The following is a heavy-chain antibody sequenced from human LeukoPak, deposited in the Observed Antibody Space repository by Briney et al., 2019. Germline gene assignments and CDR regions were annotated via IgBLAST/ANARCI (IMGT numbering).Heavy chain of an antibody. CDR3: AREGPIVLMVYAATNTNNWFDP. J-gene: IGHJ5*02. V-gene: IGHV6-1*01. Sequence: SQTLSLTCAISGDSVSSNSAAWNWIRQSPSRGLEWLGRTYYRSKWYNDYAVSVKSRITINPDTSKNQFSLQLNSVTPEDTAVYYCAREGPIVLMVYAATNTNNWFDPWGQGTLVTVSS. CDR1: GDSVSSNSAA. D-gene: IGHD2-8*01. CDR2: TYYRSKWYN.